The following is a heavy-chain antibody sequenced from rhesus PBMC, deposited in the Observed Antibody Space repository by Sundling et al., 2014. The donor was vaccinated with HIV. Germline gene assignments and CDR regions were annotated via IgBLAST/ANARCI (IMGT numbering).Heavy chain of an antibody. CDR1: GGAISESYR. CDR2: IYGSSTST. D-gene: IGHD3-3*01. J-gene: IGHJ6*01. CDR3: ARDRRYNVWTGNYNNGFDS. V-gene: IGHV4S10*01. Sequence: QVQLQESGPGVVKPSETLSLTCAVSGGAISESYRWTWIRQPPGKGLEWIGYIYGSSTSTNYNPSLKSRVTISKDTSKNQFSLKLRSVTAADTAVYYCARDRRYNVWTGNYNNGFDSWGQGVVVTVSS.